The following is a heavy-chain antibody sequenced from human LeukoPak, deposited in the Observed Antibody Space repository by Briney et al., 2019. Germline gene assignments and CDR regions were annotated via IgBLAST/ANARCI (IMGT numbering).Heavy chain of an antibody. CDR1: GFTVSSNY. V-gene: IGHV3-21*01. D-gene: IGHD1-26*01. CDR3: AISGSGSYYPFDY. Sequence: GGSLRLSCAASGFTVSSNYMSWVRQAPGKGLEWVSSISSSSNYIYYADSVKGRFTISRDNAKNSLYLQMNSLRAEDTAVYYCAISGSGSYYPFDYWGQGTLVTVSS. J-gene: IGHJ4*02. CDR2: ISSSSNYI.